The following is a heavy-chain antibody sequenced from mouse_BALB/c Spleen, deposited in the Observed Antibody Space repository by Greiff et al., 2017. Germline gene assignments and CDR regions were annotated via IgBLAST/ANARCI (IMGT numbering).Heavy chain of an antibody. CDR1: GYTFTSYW. CDR2: INPSTGYT. J-gene: IGHJ2*01. D-gene: IGHD1-1*01. Sequence: QVQLQQSGAELAKPGASVKMSCKASGYTFTSYWMHWVKQRPGQGLEWIGYINPSTGYTEYNQKFKDKATLTADKSSSTAYMQLSSLTSEDSAVYYCAYGSSFYWGQGTTLTVSS. CDR3: AYGSSFY. V-gene: IGHV1-7*01.